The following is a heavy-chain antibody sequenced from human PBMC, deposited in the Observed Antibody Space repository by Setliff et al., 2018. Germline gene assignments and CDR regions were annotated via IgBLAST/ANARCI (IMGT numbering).Heavy chain of an antibody. Sequence: PSETLSLTCTVSGDSISSATNYWSWIRQPPGKGLEWIGYINYSGSTNNNPSLKSRATISVDTSKNQFSLKLSSVTAADTAVYYCARAAKYDSSGYYGFWFDPWGQGTLVTVSS. V-gene: IGHV4-61*01. CDR1: GDSISSATNY. J-gene: IGHJ5*02. D-gene: IGHD3-22*01. CDR2: INYSGST. CDR3: ARAAKYDSSGYYGFWFDP.